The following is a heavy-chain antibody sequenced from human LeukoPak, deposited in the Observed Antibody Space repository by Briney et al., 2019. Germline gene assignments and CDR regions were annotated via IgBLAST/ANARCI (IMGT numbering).Heavy chain of an antibody. V-gene: IGHV3-30-3*01. Sequence: GGSLRLSCAASGFTFSSYAMHWVRQAPGKGREGVAVISYDGSNKYYADSVKGRFTISRDNSKNTLYLQMNSLRAEDTAVYYCASSLVDTAMARTDYWGQGTLVTVSS. D-gene: IGHD5-18*01. J-gene: IGHJ4*02. CDR2: ISYDGSNK. CDR1: GFTFSSYA. CDR3: ASSLVDTAMARTDY.